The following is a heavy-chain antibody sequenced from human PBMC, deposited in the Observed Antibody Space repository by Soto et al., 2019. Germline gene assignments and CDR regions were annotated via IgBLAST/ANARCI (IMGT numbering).Heavy chain of an antibody. Sequence: GGSLRLSCAASGFTFSSYAMSWVRQAPGKGLEWVSAISGSGGSTYYADSVKGRFTISRDNSKNTLYLQMNSLRAEDTAVYYCAKDDLGYCSGGSCYRPYGMDVWGQGTTVTVSS. CDR2: ISGSGGST. D-gene: IGHD2-15*01. V-gene: IGHV3-23*01. CDR3: AKDDLGYCSGGSCYRPYGMDV. J-gene: IGHJ6*02. CDR1: GFTFSSYA.